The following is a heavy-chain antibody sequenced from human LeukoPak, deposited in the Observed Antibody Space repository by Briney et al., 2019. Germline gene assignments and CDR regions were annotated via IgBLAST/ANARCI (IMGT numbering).Heavy chain of an antibody. CDR2: IIPIFGTA. V-gene: IGHV1-69*01. CDR1: GGTFSSYA. Sequence: SVKVSCKASGGTFSSYAISRVRQAPGQGLEWMGGIIPIFGTANYAQKFQGRVTITADESTSTAYMELSSLRSEDTAVYYCARGEYGSGKGVEYYYYMDVWGKGTTVTISS. D-gene: IGHD3-10*01. CDR3: ARGEYGSGKGVEYYYYMDV. J-gene: IGHJ6*03.